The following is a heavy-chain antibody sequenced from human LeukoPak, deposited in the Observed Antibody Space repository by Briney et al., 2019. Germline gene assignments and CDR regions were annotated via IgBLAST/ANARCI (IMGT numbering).Heavy chain of an antibody. D-gene: IGHD3-22*01. Sequence: GESLKISCKGSGYSFTSYWIGWVRQMPGKGLEWMGIIYPGDSDTRYSPSFQGQVTISADKSISTAYLQWSSLKASDTAMYYCARQKFPDYYDSSGYYGNAFDIWGQGTMVTVSS. CDR2: IYPGDSDT. CDR3: ARQKFPDYYDSSGYYGNAFDI. J-gene: IGHJ3*02. CDR1: GYSFTSYW. V-gene: IGHV5-51*01.